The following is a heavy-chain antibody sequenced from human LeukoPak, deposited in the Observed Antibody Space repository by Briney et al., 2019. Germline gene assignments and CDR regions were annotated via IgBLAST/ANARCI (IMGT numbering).Heavy chain of an antibody. D-gene: IGHD2-2*01. V-gene: IGHV4-39*01. CDR2: IYYSGST. CDR1: GGSISSSSYY. J-gene: IGHJ4*02. CDR3: ARRVVVPAAIPVYYFDY. Sequence: PSETLSLTCTVSGGSISSSSYYWGWIRQPPGKGLEWIGSIYYSGSTYYNPSLKSRVTISVDTSKNQFSLKLSSVTAADTAVYYCARRVVVPAAIPVYYFDYWGQGTLVTVSS.